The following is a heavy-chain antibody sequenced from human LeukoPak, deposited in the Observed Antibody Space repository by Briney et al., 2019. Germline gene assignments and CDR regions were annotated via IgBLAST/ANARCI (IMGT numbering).Heavy chain of an antibody. D-gene: IGHD6-13*01. Sequence: SQTLSLTCTVSGGSISSGDYYWSWIRQPPGKGLEWIGYIYYSGSTYYNPSLKSRVTISVDTSKNQFSLKLSSVTAADTAVYYCARVSPGYSSNNDYWGQGTLVTVSS. CDR1: GGSISSGDYY. J-gene: IGHJ4*02. CDR3: ARVSPGYSSNNDY. CDR2: IYYSGST. V-gene: IGHV4-30-4*08.